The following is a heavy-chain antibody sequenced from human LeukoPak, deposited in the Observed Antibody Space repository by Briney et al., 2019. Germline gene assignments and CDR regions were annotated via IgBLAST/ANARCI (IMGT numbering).Heavy chain of an antibody. J-gene: IGHJ4*02. Sequence: SEILSLTCAVSGYSISSGYYWGWIRQPPGKGLEWIGSIYHSGSTYYNPSLKSRVTISVDTSKNQFSLKLSSVTAADTAVYYCARLYADITIAVAGEFDYWGQGTLVTVSS. CDR3: ARLYADITIAVAGEFDY. D-gene: IGHD6-19*01. V-gene: IGHV4-38-2*01. CDR2: IYHSGST. CDR1: GYSISSGYY.